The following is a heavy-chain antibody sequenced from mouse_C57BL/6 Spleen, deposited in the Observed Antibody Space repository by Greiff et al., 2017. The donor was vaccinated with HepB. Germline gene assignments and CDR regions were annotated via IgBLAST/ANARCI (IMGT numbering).Heavy chain of an antibody. CDR3: TRQYYGSSYEYFDV. J-gene: IGHJ1*03. Sequence: VQLQQSGTVLARPGASVKMSCTTSGYTFTSYWMHWVKQRPGQGLEWIGAIYPGNSDTSYNQKFKGKAKLTAVTSASTAYMELSSLTNEDSAVYYCTRQYYGSSYEYFDVWGTGTTVTVSS. V-gene: IGHV1-5*01. CDR1: GYTFTSYW. CDR2: IYPGNSDT. D-gene: IGHD1-1*01.